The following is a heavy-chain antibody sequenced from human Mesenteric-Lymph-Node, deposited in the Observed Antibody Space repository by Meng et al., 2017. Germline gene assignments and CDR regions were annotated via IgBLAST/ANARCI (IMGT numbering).Heavy chain of an antibody. Sequence: ASVKVSCKASGYTFTSYYMHWVRQAPGQGLEWMGIINPSGGSTSYAQKFQGRVTMTRDTSTSTVYRELSSLRSEHTAVYYCARDPGGSGSYLKYDFDYWGQGTLVTVSS. CDR1: GYTFTSYY. J-gene: IGHJ4*02. CDR3: ARDPGGSGSYLKYDFDY. V-gene: IGHV1-46*01. D-gene: IGHD3-10*01. CDR2: INPSGGST.